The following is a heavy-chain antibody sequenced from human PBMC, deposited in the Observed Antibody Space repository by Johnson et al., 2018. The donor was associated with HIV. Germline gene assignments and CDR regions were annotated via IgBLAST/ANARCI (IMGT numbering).Heavy chain of an antibody. CDR2: ISYDGNNK. V-gene: IGHV3-33*05. CDR3: ARDQRQHKEYAFDI. Sequence: QVQLVESGGGVVQPVGSLRLSCAASGFTFSSYALHWVRQAPGKGLEWVAVISYDGNNKYYADSVKGRFTISRDNSKNTLYLQMNSLRAEDTAVYYCARDQRQHKEYAFDIWGQGTMVTVSS. D-gene: IGHD2-21*01. J-gene: IGHJ3*02. CDR1: GFTFSSYA.